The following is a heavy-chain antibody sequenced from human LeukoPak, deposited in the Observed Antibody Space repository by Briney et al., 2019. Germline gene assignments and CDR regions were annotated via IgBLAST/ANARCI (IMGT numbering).Heavy chain of an antibody. CDR2: INPNSGGT. V-gene: IGHV1-2*04. D-gene: IGHD2-21*02. J-gene: IGHJ4*02. CDR3: ARNTETAIPLPYYFDY. CDR1: GYTFTSYH. Sequence: GASVKVSCKASGYTFTSYHMHWVRQAPGQGLEWMGWINPNSGGTNYAQKFQGWVTITRDTSASTAYMDLSSLRSEDTAVYYCARNTETAIPLPYYFDYWGQGTLVTVSS.